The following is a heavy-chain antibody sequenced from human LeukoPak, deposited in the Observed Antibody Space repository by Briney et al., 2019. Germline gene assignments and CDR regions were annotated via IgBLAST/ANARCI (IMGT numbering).Heavy chain of an antibody. CDR2: IYTSGST. J-gene: IGHJ4*02. Sequence: SETLSLTCTVSGGSISSYYWSWIRQPAGKGLEWIGRIYTSGSTNYNPSLKSRVTMSVDTSKNQFSLKLRSVTAADTAVYYCARDLDSSGWYNFDYWGQGTLVTVSS. V-gene: IGHV4-4*07. CDR1: GGSISSYY. D-gene: IGHD6-19*01. CDR3: ARDLDSSGWYNFDY.